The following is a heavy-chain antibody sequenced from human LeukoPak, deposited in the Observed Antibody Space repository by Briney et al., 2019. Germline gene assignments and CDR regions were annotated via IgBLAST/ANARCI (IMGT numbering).Heavy chain of an antibody. D-gene: IGHD1-26*01. CDR2: IKEDGGEK. J-gene: IGHJ4*02. CDR3: AKGLRVGATGDFDY. CDR1: GFTFSSYW. Sequence: GGSLRLSCAASGFTFSSYWMTWVRQAPGKGLEWVANIKEDGGEKYYVDSVKGRFTISRDNAKNSLYLQMNSLRAEDTAVYYCAKGLRVGATGDFDYWGQGTLVTVSS. V-gene: IGHV3-7*01.